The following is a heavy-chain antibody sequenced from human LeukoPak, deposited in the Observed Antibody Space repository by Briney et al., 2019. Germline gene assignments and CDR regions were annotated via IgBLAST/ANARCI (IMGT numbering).Heavy chain of an antibody. D-gene: IGHD3-22*01. V-gene: IGHV4-61*02. CDR2: IHTSGST. CDR1: GGSISSSRYY. J-gene: IGHJ4*02. CDR3: ARDRYYYDSSGSTCDY. Sequence: SETLSLTCTVSGGSISSSRYYWGWIRPPAGKGLEWIGRIHTSGSTNYNPSLKSRVTMSVDTSKNQFSLKPSSVTASDTAVYYCARDRYYYDSSGSTCDYWGQGTLVTVSS.